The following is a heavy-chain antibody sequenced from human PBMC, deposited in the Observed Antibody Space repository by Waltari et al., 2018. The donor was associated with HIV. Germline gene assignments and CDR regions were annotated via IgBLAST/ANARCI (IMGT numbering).Heavy chain of an antibody. CDR1: GFTFNNYI. V-gene: IGHV3-30*04. CDR3: AREAVTTNYYFDN. CDR2: ISYDGSDK. D-gene: IGHD1-1*01. J-gene: IGHJ4*02. Sequence: VQLVESGGGVVQPGRSWSLSCTRYGFTFNNYIFHWVRQAPGKGLEWIALISYDGSDKDYEDSLRGRFTISRDNSKNTLFLQMDSLRIEDTALYYCAREAVTTNYYFDNWGQGTLVTVSS.